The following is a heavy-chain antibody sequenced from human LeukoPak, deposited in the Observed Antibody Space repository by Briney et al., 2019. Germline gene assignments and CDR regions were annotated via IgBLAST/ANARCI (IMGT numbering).Heavy chain of an antibody. V-gene: IGHV4-34*01. CDR3: ARGLRSYGGNSPLYYYYYYGMDV. CDR1: GGSFSGYY. CDR2: INHSGST. J-gene: IGHJ6*02. Sequence: SETLSLTCAVYGGSFSGYYWSWIRQPPGKGLEWIGEINHSGSTNYNPSLKSRVTISVDTSKNQFSLKLSSVTAADTAVYYCARGLRSYGGNSPLYYYYYYGMDVWGQGTTVTVSS. D-gene: IGHD4-23*01.